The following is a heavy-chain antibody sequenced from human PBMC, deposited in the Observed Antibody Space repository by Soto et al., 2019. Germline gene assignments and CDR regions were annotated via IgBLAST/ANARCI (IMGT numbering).Heavy chain of an antibody. CDR3: RTQWLD. Sequence: LSCAASGFTFTNAWMSWVRQAPGKGLEWLGFIRKKSDGGTADYAAPVKGRFTISRDDSKNILYLEMNSLKIEDTAVYYCRTQWLDWGQGTLVTVSS. J-gene: IGHJ4*02. D-gene: IGHD6-19*01. CDR2: IRKKSDGGTA. CDR1: GFTFTNAW. V-gene: IGHV3-15*01.